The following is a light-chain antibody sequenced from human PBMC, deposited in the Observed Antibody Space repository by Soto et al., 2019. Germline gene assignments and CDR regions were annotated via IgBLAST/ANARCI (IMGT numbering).Light chain of an antibody. CDR1: SSDVGGYNY. J-gene: IGLJ1*01. CDR2: DVS. CDR3: SSYTTSNTRQIV. Sequence: QSALTQPASVSGSPGQSITISYTGTSSDVGGYNYVSWYQQHPGKAPKFMIYDVSNRPSGVSNRFSGSKSGNTASLTISGLQAKDEADYYCSSYTTSNTRQIVFGTGTKVTVL. V-gene: IGLV2-14*01.